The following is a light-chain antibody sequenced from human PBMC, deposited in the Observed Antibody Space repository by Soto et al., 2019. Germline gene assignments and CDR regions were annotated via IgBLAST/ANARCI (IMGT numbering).Light chain of an antibody. CDR1: QSISDT. CDR2: GAS. CDR3: QQYNNWPT. J-gene: IGKJ1*01. Sequence: DILMTQSPAAQSQSPLRRHTHSYRASQSISDTLAWYQQKPGQAPRLLIYGASTRATGIPARFSGSGSGTEFTLTISSLQSEDFAVYYRQQYNNWPTFGQGTKVDIK. V-gene: IGKV3-15*01.